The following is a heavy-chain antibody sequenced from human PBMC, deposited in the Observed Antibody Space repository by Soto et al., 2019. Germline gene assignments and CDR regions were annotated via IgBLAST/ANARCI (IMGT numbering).Heavy chain of an antibody. V-gene: IGHV3-23*01. CDR3: AKDLYYDFWSGPLPMDV. CDR2: ISGSGGST. CDR1: GFTFSSYA. Sequence: SGGSLRLSCAASGFTFSSYAMSWVRQAPGKGLEWVSAISGSGGSTYYADSVKGRFTISRDNSKNTLYLQMNSLRAEDTAVYYCAKDLYYDFWSGPLPMDVWGQGTTVTVSS. D-gene: IGHD3-3*01. J-gene: IGHJ6*02.